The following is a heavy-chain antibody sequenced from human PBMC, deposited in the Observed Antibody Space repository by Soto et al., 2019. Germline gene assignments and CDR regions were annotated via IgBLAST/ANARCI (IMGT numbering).Heavy chain of an antibody. Sequence: QVQLVESGGGVVQPGTSLRLSCAASGFSFGTYAMYWVRQAPGRGLEWVAVISDDGNTKYYADYVKGRFTISRDNSRNXLYLQIYILRTEDAAVYYCASSYFYDSGGYYPFDNWGQGTLVTVSS. CDR3: ASSYFYDSGGYYPFDN. V-gene: IGHV3-30-3*01. D-gene: IGHD3-22*01. CDR2: ISDDGNTK. CDR1: GFSFGTYA. J-gene: IGHJ4*02.